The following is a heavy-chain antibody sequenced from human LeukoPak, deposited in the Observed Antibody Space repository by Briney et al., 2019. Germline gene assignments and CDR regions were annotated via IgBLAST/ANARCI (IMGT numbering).Heavy chain of an antibody. CDR3: ASYYDISGYSYAIEY. D-gene: IGHD3-22*01. CDR1: GFTFSGST. CDR2: IRSKTYSYAT. Sequence: GGSLRLSCAASGFTFSGSTLHWVRQASGKGLEWVGRIRSKTYSYATTYAASLKGRFTISRDDSKNTAYLQMNSLKAEDTAVYYCASYYDISGYSYAIEYWGQGTLVTVSS. J-gene: IGHJ4*02. V-gene: IGHV3-73*01.